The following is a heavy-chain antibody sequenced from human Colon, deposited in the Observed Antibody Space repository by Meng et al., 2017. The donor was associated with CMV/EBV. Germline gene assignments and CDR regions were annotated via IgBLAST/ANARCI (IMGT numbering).Heavy chain of an antibody. CDR2: MDPTTGRT. J-gene: IGHJ1*01. V-gene: IGHV1-2*02. CDR1: GYSFTGYY. Sequence: QVQLVQSGAEVRMPGASVKVSCTASGYSFTGYYRHWVRQAPGQGLEWMGWMDPTTGRTDYAQKFQGTVTMTRDTSISTAYLELSRLTSDDTAVYYCASHSSYVWGSHHWGQGTLVTASS. D-gene: IGHD3-16*01. CDR3: ASHSSYVWGSHH.